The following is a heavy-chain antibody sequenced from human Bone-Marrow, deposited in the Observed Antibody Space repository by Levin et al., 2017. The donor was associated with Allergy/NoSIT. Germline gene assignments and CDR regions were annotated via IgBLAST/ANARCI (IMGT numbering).Heavy chain of an antibody. CDR1: GGSISSGDYY. J-gene: IGHJ5*02. CDR2: IYYSATINIYDSGNT. V-gene: IGHV4-30-4*01. Sequence: SETLSLTCTVSGGSISSGDYYWSWIRQPPGKGLEYIGYIYYSATINIYDSGNTYYNPSLKSRLTISLDTSKNQFSLRLGSVTAADTAVYYCARGGRGSGSYYRNNWFDPWGQGTLVTVSS. D-gene: IGHD3-10*01. CDR3: ARGGRGSGSYYRNNWFDP.